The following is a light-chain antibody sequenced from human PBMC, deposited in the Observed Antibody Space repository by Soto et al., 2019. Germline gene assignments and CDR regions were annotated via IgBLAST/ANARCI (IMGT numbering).Light chain of an antibody. CDR1: QSVSNN. CDR2: DAS. J-gene: IGKJ3*01. CDR3: HQYNQWPSFT. Sequence: EIVMTQSPGTLSVSPGERATLLCRASQSVSNNLAWYQQKPGQAPRLLIYDASTRATGIPARFSASASGTEFTLTILSLQSEDYAVSYCHQYNQWPSFTFGPGTQVDIK. V-gene: IGKV3-15*01.